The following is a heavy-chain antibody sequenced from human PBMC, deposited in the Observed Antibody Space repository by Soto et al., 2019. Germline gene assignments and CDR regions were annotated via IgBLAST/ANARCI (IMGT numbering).Heavy chain of an antibody. V-gene: IGHV5-10-1*01. Sequence: PGESLKISCKGSGYSFTSYWISWVRQMPGKGLEWMGRIDPSDSYTNYSPSFQGHVTISADKSITTAYLQWSSRKASDTAIYYCARQGYVSPHDDWGQGSLVTVA. CDR3: ARQGYVSPHDD. J-gene: IGHJ4*02. D-gene: IGHD3-16*01. CDR2: IDPSDSYT. CDR1: GYSFTSYW.